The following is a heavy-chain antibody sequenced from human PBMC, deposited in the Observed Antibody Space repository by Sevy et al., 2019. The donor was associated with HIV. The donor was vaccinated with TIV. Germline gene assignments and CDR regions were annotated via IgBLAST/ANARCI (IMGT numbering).Heavy chain of an antibody. V-gene: IGHV1-18*01. J-gene: IGHJ4*02. D-gene: IGHD2-2*01. CDR1: GYTFSTYY. CDR3: ARERRDTELVPAVEYFFDY. Sequence: ASVKVSCRASGYTFSTYYITWLRQAPGQGLEWMGWISTYNGNTQLAQKFQGIVTMSTDTYTSTAYMEVRSLKSDDTAVYYCARERRDTELVPAVEYFFDYWGQGTLVTVSS. CDR2: ISTYNGNT.